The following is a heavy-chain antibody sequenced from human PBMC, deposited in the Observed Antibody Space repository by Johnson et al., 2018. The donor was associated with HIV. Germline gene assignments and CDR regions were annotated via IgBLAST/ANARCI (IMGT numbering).Heavy chain of an antibody. D-gene: IGHD1-20*01. J-gene: IGHJ3*02. Sequence: QVQLVESGGGLAKPAWSTRLSCAASGFTFSSYAMHWVRQAPGKGLEWVAVISYDGSNKYYADSVKGRFTMSRDNSKNTLYLQMNSLRTEDTAVYYCARSHNWNYVDAFDIWGQGTVVTVSS. CDR3: ARSHNWNYVDAFDI. V-gene: IGHV3-30*04. CDR1: GFTFSSYA. CDR2: ISYDGSNK.